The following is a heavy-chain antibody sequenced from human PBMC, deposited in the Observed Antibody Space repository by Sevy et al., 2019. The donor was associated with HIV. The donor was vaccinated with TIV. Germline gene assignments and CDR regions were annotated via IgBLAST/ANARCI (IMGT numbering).Heavy chain of an antibody. CDR3: AKGNTAMVSRCHFDY. J-gene: IGHJ4*02. V-gene: IGHV3-43D*04. CDR2: ISWDGGST. Sequence: GGSLRLSCAASGFTFDDYAMHWVRQAPGKGLEWVSLISWDGGSTYYADSVKGRFTISRDNSKNSLYLQMNSLRAEDTALYYCAKGNTAMVSRCHFDYWGQGTLVTVSS. D-gene: IGHD5-18*01. CDR1: GFTFDDYA.